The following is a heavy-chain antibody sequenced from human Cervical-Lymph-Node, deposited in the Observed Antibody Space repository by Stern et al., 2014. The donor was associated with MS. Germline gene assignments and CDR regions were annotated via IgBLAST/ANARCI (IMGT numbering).Heavy chain of an antibody. Sequence: VQLLESGAEVREPGASVKVSCKASGYTFSNYGISWVRQAPGQGLEWMGWISVYNGNTHYAQKLQGRVTMTTDTSTSTAYMEVRSLRSDDTAVYYCARGARSGSNYDLAFDIWGQGTMVTVSS. CDR1: GYTFSNYG. D-gene: IGHD3-10*01. V-gene: IGHV1-18*01. CDR2: ISVYNGNT. J-gene: IGHJ3*02. CDR3: ARGARSGSNYDLAFDI.